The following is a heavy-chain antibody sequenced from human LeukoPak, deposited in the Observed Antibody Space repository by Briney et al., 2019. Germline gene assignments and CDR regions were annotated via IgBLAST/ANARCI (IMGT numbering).Heavy chain of an antibody. CDR2: IYYSGTT. V-gene: IGHV4-39*01. D-gene: IGHD3-22*01. CDR3: ARYHDSANWFDP. CDR1: GGSISSTSYY. Sequence: SETLSLTCTVSGGSISSTSYYWGWIRQPPGKGLEWIGSIYYSGTTYYSPSLKSRVTISVDTSKNQFSLKLNSVTAADTAVYYCARYHDSANWFDPWGQGTLVTVSS. J-gene: IGHJ5*02.